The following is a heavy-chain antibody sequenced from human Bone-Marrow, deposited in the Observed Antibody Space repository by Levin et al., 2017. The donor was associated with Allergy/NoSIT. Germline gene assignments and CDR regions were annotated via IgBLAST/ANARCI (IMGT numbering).Heavy chain of an antibody. J-gene: IGHJ6*02. CDR3: AKDRVDSSSSRPYYYYYGMDV. CDR1: GFTFSSYA. Sequence: PGGSLRLSCAASGFTFSSYAMSWVRQAPGKGLEWVSAISGSGGSTYYADSVKGRFTISRDNSKNTLYLQMNSLRAEDTAVYYCAKDRVDSSSSRPYYYYYGMDVWGQGTTVTVSS. D-gene: IGHD6-6*01. CDR2: ISGSGGST. V-gene: IGHV3-23*01.